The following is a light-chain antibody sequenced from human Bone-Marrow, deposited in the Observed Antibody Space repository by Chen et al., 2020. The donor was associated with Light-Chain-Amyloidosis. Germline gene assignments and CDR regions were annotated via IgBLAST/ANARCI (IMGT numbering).Light chain of an antibody. J-gene: IGLJ2*01. CDR3: QSYDTTLSGSV. V-gene: IGLV1-40*01. Sequence: QSVLTQPPSVSGAPGQRVTISCSGSSSNVGAGYDVQWYQQLPETAPKLLIYGNNERPSGVPDRFSGSKSGTSASLVITGLQAEDEAEYYCQSYDTTLSGSVFGGGTKLTVL. CDR1: SSNVGAGYD. CDR2: GNN.